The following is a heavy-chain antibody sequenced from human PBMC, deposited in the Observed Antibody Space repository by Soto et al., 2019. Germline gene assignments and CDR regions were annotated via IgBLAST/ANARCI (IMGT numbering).Heavy chain of an antibody. J-gene: IGHJ6*02. Sequence: SQTRPLICYISGASVSSNSAARNWIRQSPSRGLEWMGRTYYRSKWYNDYAVSVKSRITINPDTSKNQFSLQLNSVTPEDTAVYYCARDILSGYRYCSSTSCSGVYYGMDVWGQGTTVTDSS. CDR2: TYYRSKWYN. CDR1: GASVSSNSAA. V-gene: IGHV6-1*01. D-gene: IGHD2-2*01. CDR3: ARDILSGYRYCSSTSCSGVYYGMDV.